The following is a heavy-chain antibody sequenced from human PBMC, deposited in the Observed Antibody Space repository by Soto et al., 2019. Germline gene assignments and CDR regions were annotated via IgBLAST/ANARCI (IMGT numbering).Heavy chain of an antibody. CDR2: ISSSSSTI. CDR3: ARVRGELVNHFYYYYGMDV. J-gene: IGHJ6*02. CDR1: GFTFGSPD. D-gene: IGHD6-6*01. Sequence: PGXSLRLACTASGFTFGSPDVSWIRQAPVNGLDWVSYISSSSSTIYYADSVKGRFTISRDNAKNSLYLQMNSLRDEDTAVYYCARVRGELVNHFYYYYGMDVWGQGTTVTVSS. V-gene: IGHV3-48*02.